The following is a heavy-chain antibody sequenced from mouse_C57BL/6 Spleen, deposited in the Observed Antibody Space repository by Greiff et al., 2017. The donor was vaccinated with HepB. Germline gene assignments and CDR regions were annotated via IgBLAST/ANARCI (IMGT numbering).Heavy chain of an antibody. CDR2: ISSVSSTI. J-gene: IGHJ3*01. CDR1: GFTFRDYG. CDR3: ANPRGFAY. Sequence: EVKLMESGGGLVKPGGSLKLSCAASGFTFRDYGMHWVRQAPEKGLEGVAYISSVSSTIYYADTVKGRFTISRDNAKNTLCLQMTSLRSDDTAMYCCANPRGFAYWGQGTLVTVSA. V-gene: IGHV5-17*01.